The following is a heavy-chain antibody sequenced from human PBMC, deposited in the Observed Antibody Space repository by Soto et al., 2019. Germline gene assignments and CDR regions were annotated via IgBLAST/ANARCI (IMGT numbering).Heavy chain of an antibody. CDR1: GGSVSSGSYY. CDR3: ARLDSSGSGYYFDY. V-gene: IGHV4-61*01. CDR2: IFYSGTT. D-gene: IGHD6-19*01. Sequence: RSLTCTVSGGSVSSGSYYWSWIRQPPGMGLEWIGYIFYSGTTNYNPSLKSRVTMSLYTSKNQVVLTMTNMDPVDTATYYCARLDSSGSGYYFDYWGQGTLVTVSS. J-gene: IGHJ4*02.